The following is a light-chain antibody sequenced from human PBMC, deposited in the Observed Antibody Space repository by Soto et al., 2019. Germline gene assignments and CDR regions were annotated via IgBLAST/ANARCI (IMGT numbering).Light chain of an antibody. J-gene: IGKJ2*01. CDR3: QQYGSSRA. V-gene: IGKV3-20*01. CDR2: GAS. CDR1: QSVSSSY. Sequence: EIVLTQSPGTLSLSPGERATLSCRASQSVSSSYLAWYQQKPGQAPRLLIYGASSRDTGIPDRFSGSGSGTDFPLTISRLEPEDFAVYYCQQYGSSRAFGQGTKLEIK.